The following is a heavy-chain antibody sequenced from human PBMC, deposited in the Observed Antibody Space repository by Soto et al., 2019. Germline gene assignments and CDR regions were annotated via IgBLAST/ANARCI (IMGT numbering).Heavy chain of an antibody. D-gene: IGHD6-13*01. J-gene: IGHJ6*03. CDR3: AAGSSTGYSSSWYNYYYYMDV. V-gene: IGHV3-21*01. CDR1: GFTFSSYS. Sequence: GGSLRLSCAASGFTFSSYSMNWVRQAPGKGLEWVSSISSSSSYIYYADSVKGRFTISRDNAKNSLYLQMNSLRAEDTAVYYCAAGSSTGYSSSWYNYYYYMDVWGKGTTVTVSS. CDR2: ISSSSSYI.